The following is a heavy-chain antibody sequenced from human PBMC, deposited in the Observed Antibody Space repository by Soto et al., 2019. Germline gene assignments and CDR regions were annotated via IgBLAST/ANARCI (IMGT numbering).Heavy chain of an antibody. J-gene: IGHJ5*02. CDR3: ARVGLNVFRAANDSYNWFET. D-gene: IGHD6-25*01. V-gene: IGHV3-30*04. CDR1: GFTFSHYA. Sequence: GGSLRLSCTASGFTFSHYALHWLRQTPGKGLEWVAYISYHGNTEKYADSVKGRFTISRDNYKKEVYLQMNSLRIEDTAVYYCARVGLNVFRAANDSYNWFETWGQGTLVTVSS. CDR2: ISYHGNTE.